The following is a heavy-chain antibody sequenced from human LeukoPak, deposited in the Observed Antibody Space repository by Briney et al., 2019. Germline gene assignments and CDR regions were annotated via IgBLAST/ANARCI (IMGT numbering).Heavy chain of an antibody. D-gene: IGHD6-19*01. V-gene: IGHV3-30-3*01. J-gene: IGHJ6*02. CDR2: ISYDGSNK. CDR3: ARPDSSGWYDAYYYYGMDV. Sequence: GGSLRLSCAASGFTLSSYAMHWVRQAPGKGLEGVAVISYDGSNKYYADSVKGRFTISRDNSQNTLYLQMNSLRAEDTAVYYCARPDSSGWYDAYYYYGMDVWGQGTTVTVSS. CDR1: GFTLSSYA.